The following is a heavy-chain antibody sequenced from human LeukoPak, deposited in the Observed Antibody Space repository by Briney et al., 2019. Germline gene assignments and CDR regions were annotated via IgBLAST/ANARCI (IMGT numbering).Heavy chain of an antibody. CDR2: IYYSGST. Sequence: PSQTLSLTCTVSGGSISSYYWSWIRKPPGKGLEWIGYIYYSGSTNYNPSLKSRVTISVDTSKNQFFLKLSSVTAADTAVYYCARDNSGSYYRHFDYWGQGTLVTVSS. J-gene: IGHJ4*02. V-gene: IGHV4-59*01. D-gene: IGHD3-10*01. CDR1: GGSISSYY. CDR3: ARDNSGSYYRHFDY.